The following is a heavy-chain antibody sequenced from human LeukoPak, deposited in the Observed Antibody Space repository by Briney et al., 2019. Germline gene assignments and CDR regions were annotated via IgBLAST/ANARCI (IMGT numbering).Heavy chain of an antibody. J-gene: IGHJ4*02. CDR1: GYTFTTRY. CDR2: INTSGGGT. V-gene: IGHV1-46*01. CDR3: AREESGGYFDY. D-gene: IGHD2-8*02. Sequence: GASVKVSCKASGYTFTTRYLHWVRQAPGQGLEWIGIINTSGGGTNYAQKIQGRVTMTRDTSTSTVYMELGSLTSEDTAVYYCAREESGGYFDYWGQGTLVTVSS.